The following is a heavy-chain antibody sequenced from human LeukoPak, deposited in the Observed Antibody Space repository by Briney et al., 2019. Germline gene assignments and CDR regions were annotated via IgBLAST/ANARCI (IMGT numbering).Heavy chain of an antibody. Sequence: SETLALTCTVSGGSISSSSYYWGWIRQPPGKGLEWIGSIYYSGSTYYNPSLKSRVTISVDTSKNQFSLKLSSVTAADTAVYYCARQVRIAVAGTHFDYWGQGTLVTVSS. V-gene: IGHV4-39*01. J-gene: IGHJ4*02. CDR3: ARQVRIAVAGTHFDY. CDR1: GGSISSSSYY. CDR2: IYYSGST. D-gene: IGHD6-19*01.